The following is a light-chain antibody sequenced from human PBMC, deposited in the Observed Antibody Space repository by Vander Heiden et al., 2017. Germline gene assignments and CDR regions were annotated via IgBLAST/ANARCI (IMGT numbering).Light chain of an antibody. CDR1: GSNIGAGNG. Sequence: QSILTHPLSVSGGPGQRLTISCTGSGSNIGAGNGVHWYQQLPGTAPKVLIYGGSDRPSGVPDRFSGSKSDTSASLAITGLQAEDEADYYCQSYDNSLSASVFGGGTKLTVL. J-gene: IGLJ2*01. V-gene: IGLV1-40*01. CDR2: GGS. CDR3: QSYDNSLSASV.